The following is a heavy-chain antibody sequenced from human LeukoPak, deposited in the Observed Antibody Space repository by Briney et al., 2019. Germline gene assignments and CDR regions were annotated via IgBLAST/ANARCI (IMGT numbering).Heavy chain of an antibody. V-gene: IGHV3-48*02. CDR1: GFTSTNTW. CDR3: ASAAVAGTVF. CDR2: ISSSSSTI. D-gene: IGHD6-19*01. J-gene: IGHJ4*02. Sequence: GGSLRLSCAASGFTSTNTWMTWVRQAPGKGLEWISHISSSSSTIYYAESVKGRFTISRDDAKNSLYLQMSSLRDDDTAVYYCASAAVAGTVFWGPGTRVTVSS.